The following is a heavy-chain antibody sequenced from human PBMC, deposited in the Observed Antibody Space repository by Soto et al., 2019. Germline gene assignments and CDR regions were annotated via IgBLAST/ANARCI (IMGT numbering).Heavy chain of an antibody. J-gene: IGHJ4*02. V-gene: IGHV4-39*01. CDR1: GGSINSNSYY. Sequence: QLQLQESGPGLVKPSETLSLTCTVSGGSINSNSYYWGWIRQPPGKGLEWIGSIYYSGSTYYNPSLRSRVTISVDTSKNQFSLRLSSVTAADTAVYYCTRHEGYSSGPGYWGQGTLVTVSS. D-gene: IGHD6-19*01. CDR2: IYYSGST. CDR3: TRHEGYSSGPGY.